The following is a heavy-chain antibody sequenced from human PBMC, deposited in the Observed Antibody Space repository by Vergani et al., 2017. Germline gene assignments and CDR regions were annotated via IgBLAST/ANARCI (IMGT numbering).Heavy chain of an antibody. CDR1: GGSISSGGYY. V-gene: IGHV4-31*03. CDR2: INHSGST. J-gene: IGHJ4*02. Sequence: QVQLQESGPGLVKPSQTLSLTCTVSGGSISSGGYYWSWIRQPPGKGLEWIGEINHSGSTNYNPSLKSRVTISVDTSKNQFSLKLSSVTAADTAVYYCARGPEYCSGGSCHRDFDYWGQGTLVTVSS. D-gene: IGHD2-15*01. CDR3: ARGPEYCSGGSCHRDFDY.